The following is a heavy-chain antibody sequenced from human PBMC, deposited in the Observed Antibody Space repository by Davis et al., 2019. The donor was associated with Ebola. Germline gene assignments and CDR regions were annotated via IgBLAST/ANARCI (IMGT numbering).Heavy chain of an antibody. Sequence: SVKVSCKASGGTFSSYAISWVRQAPGQGLEWMGGIIPIFGTANYAQKFQGRVTITADESTSTAYMELSSLRSEDTAVYYCAGGYPYYYDSSGYSPLGWFDPWGQGTLVTVSS. CDR3: AGGYPYYYDSSGYSPLGWFDP. V-gene: IGHV1-69*13. J-gene: IGHJ5*02. CDR1: GGTFSSYA. D-gene: IGHD3-22*01. CDR2: IIPIFGTA.